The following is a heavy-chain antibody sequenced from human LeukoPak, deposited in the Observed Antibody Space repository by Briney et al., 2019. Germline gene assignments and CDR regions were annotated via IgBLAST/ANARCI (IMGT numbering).Heavy chain of an antibody. D-gene: IGHD3-22*01. CDR2: INHSGST. V-gene: IGHV4-34*01. J-gene: IGHJ3*02. CDR1: GGSFSGYY. Sequence: KASETLSLTCAVYGGSFSGYYWSWIRQPPGKGLEWIGEINHSGSTNYNPSLKSRVTISVDTSKNQFSLKLSSVTAADTAVYYCASGYDSSGIDAFDIWGQGTMVTVSS. CDR3: ASGYDSSGIDAFDI.